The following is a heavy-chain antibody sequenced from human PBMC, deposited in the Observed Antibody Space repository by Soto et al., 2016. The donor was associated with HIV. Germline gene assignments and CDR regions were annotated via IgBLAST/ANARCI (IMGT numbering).Heavy chain of an antibody. J-gene: IGHJ4*02. CDR1: GYTFSTYD. CDR3: AKDCGLGGTRDY. V-gene: IGHV1-2*02. CDR2: INPNNGDT. Sequence: QVQLVQSGAEVKKPGASVKVSCKASGYTFSTYDINWVRQATGQGLEWMGWINPNNGDTRYAQKFQGRVTMTRDTSINTAYMELSSLRTDDAAVYYCAKDCGLGGTRDYWGQGTLVTVSS. D-gene: IGHD2-15*01.